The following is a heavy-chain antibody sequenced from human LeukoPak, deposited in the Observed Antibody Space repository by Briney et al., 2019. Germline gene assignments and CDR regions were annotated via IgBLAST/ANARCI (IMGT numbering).Heavy chain of an antibody. V-gene: IGHV3-23*01. CDR3: AKDRDYCGDYGALFDY. Sequence: GGSLRLSCAASGFTFSSYAMSWVRQAPGKGLEWVSAISGSGGSTYYADSVKGRFTISSGNSKNTLYLQMNSLRAEDTAVYYCAKDRDYCGDYGALFDYWGQGTLVTVSS. J-gene: IGHJ4*02. CDR1: GFTFSSYA. CDR2: ISGSGGST. D-gene: IGHD4-17*01.